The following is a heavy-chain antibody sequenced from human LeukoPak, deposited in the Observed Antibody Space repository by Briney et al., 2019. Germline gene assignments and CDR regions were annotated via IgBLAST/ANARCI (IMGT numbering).Heavy chain of an antibody. CDR1: GFTFNTYW. D-gene: IGHD2-15*01. Sequence: GGSLRLSCAASGFTFNTYWLHWVRQAPGKGLVWVSRIDNDGSDTIYADSVKGRFTISRDNAKSTLYLQMNSLKAEDTAVYDCARGGYHHGFDIWGQGTMVTVSS. J-gene: IGHJ3*02. CDR2: IDNDGSDT. V-gene: IGHV3-74*01. CDR3: ARGGYHHGFDI.